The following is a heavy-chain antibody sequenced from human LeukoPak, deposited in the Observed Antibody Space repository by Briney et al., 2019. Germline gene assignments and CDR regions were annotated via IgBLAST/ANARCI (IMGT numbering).Heavy chain of an antibody. CDR1: GGSISSSSYY. D-gene: IGHD6-19*01. Sequence: PSETLSLTCTVSGGSISSSSYYWGWIRQPPGKGLEWIGSIYYSGSTYYNPSLKSRVTISVDTSKNQFSLKLSSVTAADTAVYYCARDHWQGSGWATGGFDPWGQGTLVTVSS. J-gene: IGHJ5*02. CDR3: ARDHWQGSGWATGGFDP. CDR2: IYYSGST. V-gene: IGHV4-39*07.